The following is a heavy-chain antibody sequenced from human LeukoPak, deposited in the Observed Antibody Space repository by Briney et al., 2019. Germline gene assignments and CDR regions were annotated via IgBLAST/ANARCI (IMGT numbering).Heavy chain of an antibody. D-gene: IGHD2-2*01. V-gene: IGHV5-51*01. J-gene: IGHJ3*02. CDR2: IYPGDSDT. CDR3: ARPRSAAIGAFDI. CDR1: GYSFTSYW. Sequence: PGEPLKIPCKGSGYSFTSYWIGGARQMHGKGLEWMGIIYPGDSDTRYSPSFQGQVTISADKSISTAYLQWSSLKASDTAMYYCARPRSAAIGAFDIGDQGTVVTVSS.